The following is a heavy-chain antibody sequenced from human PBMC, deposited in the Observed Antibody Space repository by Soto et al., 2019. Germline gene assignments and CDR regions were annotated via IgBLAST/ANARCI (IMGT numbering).Heavy chain of an antibody. V-gene: IGHV3-49*04. CDR2: IRRNAYGGTT. J-gene: IGHJ4*02. D-gene: IGHD3-16*01. CDR3: TRASSLDFDF. CDR1: GLTFGDYA. Sequence: GGSLRLSCTTSGLTFGDYALSWVRQAPGKVLEWVGFIRRNAYGGTTDYAASVKGRFTISRDDSKSIAYLQMNSLRTEDTALYYCTRASSLDFDFWGQGTLVTVS.